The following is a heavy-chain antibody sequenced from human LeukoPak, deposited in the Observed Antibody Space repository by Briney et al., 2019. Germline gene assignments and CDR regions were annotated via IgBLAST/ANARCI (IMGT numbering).Heavy chain of an antibody. CDR1: GFTFSSYG. Sequence: GGSLRLSCAASGFTFSSYGMHWVRKAPGKGLEWVAVISYDGSNKYYADSVKGRFTISRDNSKNTLYLQMNSLRAEDTAVYYCARAYGGSYAFDYWGQGTLVTVSS. J-gene: IGHJ4*02. D-gene: IGHD1-26*01. CDR3: ARAYGGSYAFDY. CDR2: ISYDGSNK. V-gene: IGHV3-30*03.